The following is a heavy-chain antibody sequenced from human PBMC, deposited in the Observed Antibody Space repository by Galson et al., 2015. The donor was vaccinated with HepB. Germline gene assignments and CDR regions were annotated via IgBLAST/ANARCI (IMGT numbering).Heavy chain of an antibody. V-gene: IGHV3-13*01. J-gene: IGHJ5*02. CDR3: ARAVAGTHWLDP. D-gene: IGHD6-19*01. Sequence: SVRLSCAASGFTFSTYDMHWVRQVAGRGLEWVSGIDTFGGTYYPDSVKGRFTISRENAKNSLYLQMNILRAGDTAVYYCARAVAGTHWLDPWGQGILVTVSS. CDR1: GFTFSTYD. CDR2: IDTFGGT.